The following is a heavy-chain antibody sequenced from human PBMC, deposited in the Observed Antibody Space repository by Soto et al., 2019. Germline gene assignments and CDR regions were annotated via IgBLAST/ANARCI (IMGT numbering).Heavy chain of an antibody. D-gene: IGHD6-25*01. CDR1: GGSFSGYY. CDR3: ARGSLSSDYYYYYMDV. CDR2: INHSGST. J-gene: IGHJ6*03. Sequence: SETLSLTCAVYGGSFSGYYWSWIRQPPGKGLEWIGEINHSGSTNYNPSLKSRVTISVDTSKNQFSLKLSSVTAADTAVYYCARGSLSSDYYYYYMDVWGKGTTVTVSS. V-gene: IGHV4-34*01.